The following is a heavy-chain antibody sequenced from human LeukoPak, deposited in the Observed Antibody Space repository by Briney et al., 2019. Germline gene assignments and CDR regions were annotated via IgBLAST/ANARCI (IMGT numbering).Heavy chain of an antibody. V-gene: IGHV3-11*01. CDR1: GFTFSDYY. CDR2: ISSSGSTI. D-gene: IGHD2-2*01. CDR3: AKVQYQLLSACYFDY. Sequence: KPGGSLRLSCAASGFTFSDYYMSWIRQAPGKGLEWVSYISSSGSTIYYADSVKGRLTISRDNSKNTLYLQMNSLRAEDTAVYYCAKVQYQLLSACYFDYWGQGTLVTVSS. J-gene: IGHJ4*02.